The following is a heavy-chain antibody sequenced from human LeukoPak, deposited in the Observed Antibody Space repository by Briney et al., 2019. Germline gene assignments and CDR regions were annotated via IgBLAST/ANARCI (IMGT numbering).Heavy chain of an antibody. Sequence: ASVKVSCKASGYTFTGYYMHWVRQAPGQGLEWMGWINPNSGGTNYAQKFQGRVTMTRDTSISTAYMELSRLRSDDTAVYYCARAAHIYCSSTSCPQRWFDPWGQGTLVTVSS. J-gene: IGHJ5*02. CDR2: INPNSGGT. CDR1: GYTFTGYY. D-gene: IGHD2-2*01. V-gene: IGHV1-2*02. CDR3: ARAAHIYCSSTSCPQRWFDP.